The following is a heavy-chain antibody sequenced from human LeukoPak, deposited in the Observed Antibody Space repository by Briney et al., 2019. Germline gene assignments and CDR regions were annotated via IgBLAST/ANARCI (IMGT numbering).Heavy chain of an antibody. CDR2: AYYSGTT. Sequence: PSETLSLTCTVSGDPISSHSGYKWNWIREAPGKGLEWIGYAYYSGTTSYNPSVNSRVTISVDTSKNQFSLKLTSVTAADTAVYYCAREWSAFDYWGQGTLVTVSS. CDR1: GDPISSHSGYK. J-gene: IGHJ4*02. V-gene: IGHV4-61*08. CDR3: AREWSAFDY. D-gene: IGHD3-3*01.